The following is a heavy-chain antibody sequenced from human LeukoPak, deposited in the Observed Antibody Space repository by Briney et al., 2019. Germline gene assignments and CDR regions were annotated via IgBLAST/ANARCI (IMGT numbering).Heavy chain of an antibody. J-gene: IGHJ4*02. CDR1: GFTFSSYS. CDR2: ISSSSSYI. V-gene: IGHV3-21*01. D-gene: IGHD1-26*01. CDR3: ARDPWELQAY. Sequence: GGSLRLSCAASGFTFSSYSMNWVRQAPGKGLEWVSSISSSSSYIYYADSAKGRFTISRDNAKNSLYLQMNSLRAEDTAVYYCARDPWELQAYWGQGTLVTVSS.